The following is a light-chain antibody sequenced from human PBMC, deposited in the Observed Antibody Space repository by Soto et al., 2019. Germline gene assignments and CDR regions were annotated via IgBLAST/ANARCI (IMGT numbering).Light chain of an antibody. CDR1: QSVTSSH. CDR2: GAS. V-gene: IGKV3-20*01. J-gene: IGKJ2*01. Sequence: EIVLTQTPGTLSLSPGERATLSCRASQSVTSSHLAWYQQKPGQAPRLLIYGASTRATGIPDRFSGSGSDTDFSLTIRRLDPEDFAMYYCQQYGSSPKTFGQGTKLEIK. CDR3: QQYGSSPKT.